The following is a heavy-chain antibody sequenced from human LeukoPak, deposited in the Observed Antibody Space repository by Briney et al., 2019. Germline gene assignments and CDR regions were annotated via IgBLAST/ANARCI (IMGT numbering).Heavy chain of an antibody. J-gene: IGHJ4*02. CDR1: GFTFSGCW. Sequence: SGGSLTLSCAASGFTFSGCWMSWVRQAPGKGLEWVANIKPGGSEKYYVDSVKGRFTISRENAKNSLYLQMNSLRAEDTAVFYCARDRIQLWSHDYWGQGTLVTVSS. D-gene: IGHD5-18*01. CDR3: ARDRIQLWSHDY. V-gene: IGHV3-7*01. CDR2: IKPGGSEK.